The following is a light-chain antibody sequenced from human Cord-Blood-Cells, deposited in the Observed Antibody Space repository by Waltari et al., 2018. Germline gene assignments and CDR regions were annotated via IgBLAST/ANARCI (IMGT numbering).Light chain of an antibody. CDR2: LNSDGSH. Sequence: QLVLTQSPSASASLGASVKLTCTLSSGHSSYSIAWHHQQPEKGPRYLMKLNSDGSHSKGDGIPDRFSGSSSGAERYLTISSLQSEDEADYYCQTWGTYVVFGGGTKLTVL. V-gene: IGLV4-69*01. CDR3: QTWGTYVV. J-gene: IGLJ2*01. CDR1: SGHSSYS.